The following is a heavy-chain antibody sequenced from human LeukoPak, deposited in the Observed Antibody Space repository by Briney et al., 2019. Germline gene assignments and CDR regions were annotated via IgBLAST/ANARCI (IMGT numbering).Heavy chain of an antibody. CDR3: ARASGWYAGDY. D-gene: IGHD6-19*01. J-gene: IGHJ4*02. CDR2: IYYSGST. Sequence: SETLSLTCTVSGGSISSSSYYWGWIRQPPGKGLEWIGSIYYSGSTYYNPSLKSRVTISVDTSKNQFSLKLSSVTAADTAVYYCARASGWYAGDYWGRGTLVTVSS. CDR1: GGSISSSSYY. V-gene: IGHV4-39*07.